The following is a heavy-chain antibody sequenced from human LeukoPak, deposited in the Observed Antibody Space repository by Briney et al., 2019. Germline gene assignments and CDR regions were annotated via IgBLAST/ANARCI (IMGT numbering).Heavy chain of an antibody. J-gene: IGHJ1*01. D-gene: IGHD3-22*01. CDR1: GGSISSSSYY. CDR3: ARRRYYDSTGFFD. V-gene: IGHV4-39*02. CDR2: IYYSGRT. Sequence: SETLSLTCTVSGGSISSSSYYWGWIRQPPGKGLEWIGDIYYSGRTYYNLSLRNRVSISLDTSKNRFSLTLTSETAADTAVYYCARRRYYDSTGFFDWGRGSLVIVSS.